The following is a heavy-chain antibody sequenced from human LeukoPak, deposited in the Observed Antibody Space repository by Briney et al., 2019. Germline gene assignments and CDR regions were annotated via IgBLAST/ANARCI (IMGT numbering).Heavy chain of an antibody. CDR3: ARGFVEMATISLDY. D-gene: IGHD5-24*01. V-gene: IGHV4-31*03. Sequence: SETLSLTCTVSGGSISSGGYYWSWLRQHPGKGLEWIGYIYYSGSTYYNPSLKSRVTISVDTSKNQFSLKLSSVTAADTAVYYCARGFVEMATISLDYWGQGTLVTVSS. J-gene: IGHJ4*02. CDR1: GGSISSGGYY. CDR2: IYYSGST.